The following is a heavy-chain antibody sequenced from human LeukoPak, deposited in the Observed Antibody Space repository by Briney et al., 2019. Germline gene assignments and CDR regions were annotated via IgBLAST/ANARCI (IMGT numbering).Heavy chain of an antibody. CDR2: IRYDGNNI. CDR3: AKGYYYDSRGYYSQYYFDY. D-gene: IGHD3-22*01. V-gene: IGHV3-30*02. CDR1: GFTFSSYG. Sequence: GGSLRLSCAASGFTFSSYGMHWVRQAPGKGLEWVAFIRYDGNNIYYVDSVKGRFTISRDNSKNTLYLQMNSLRAEDTAVYSCAKGYYYDSRGYYSQYYFDYWGQGTLVTVSS. J-gene: IGHJ4*02.